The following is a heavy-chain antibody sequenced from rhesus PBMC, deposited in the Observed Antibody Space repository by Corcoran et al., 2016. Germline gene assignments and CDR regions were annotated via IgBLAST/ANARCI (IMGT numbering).Heavy chain of an antibody. Sequence: QVQLQESGPGVVKPSETLSLTCAVSGGTISSGYYYWSWLRQPPGKGLEWIGGISSNSESTNYNPSLKSRVTTSKDTSKNQFSLKLSSVTATDTAVYYCARRRQLEEYFEFWGQGALVTVSS. J-gene: IGHJ1*01. CDR1: GGTISSGYYY. V-gene: IGHV4S12*01. CDR3: ARRRQLEEYFEF. CDR2: ISSNSEST. D-gene: IGHD6-25*01.